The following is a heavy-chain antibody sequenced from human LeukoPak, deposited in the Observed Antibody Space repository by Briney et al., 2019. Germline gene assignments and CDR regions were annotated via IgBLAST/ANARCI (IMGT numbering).Heavy chain of an antibody. J-gene: IGHJ3*02. V-gene: IGHV3-21*01. CDR3: ARAVEGPSAFDI. CDR1: GLTFSSYS. CDR2: ISSSSSYI. Sequence: PGGSLRLSCAASGLTFSSYSMNWVRQAPGKGLEWVSSISSSSSYIYYADSVKGRFTISRDNAKNSLYLQMNSLRAEDTAVYYCARAVEGPSAFDIWGQGTMVTVSS.